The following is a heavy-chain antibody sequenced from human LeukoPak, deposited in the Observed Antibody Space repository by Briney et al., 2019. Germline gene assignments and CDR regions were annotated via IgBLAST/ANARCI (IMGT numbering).Heavy chain of an antibody. Sequence: GGSLRLSCATSGFTFSHAWMNRVRQAPGKGLEWVGRIKSKADGWTTDYAAPVKGRFTISRDDSKNTLFLHMNSLKTEDTALYYSTTGHIYGSGSYYNPNWFDPWGQGTLVTVSS. D-gene: IGHD3-10*01. CDR3: TTGHIYGSGSYYNPNWFDP. CDR2: IKSKADGWTT. CDR1: GFTFSHAW. V-gene: IGHV3-15*01. J-gene: IGHJ5*02.